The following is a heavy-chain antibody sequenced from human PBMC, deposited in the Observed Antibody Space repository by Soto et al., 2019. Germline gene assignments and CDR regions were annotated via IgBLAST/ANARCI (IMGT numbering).Heavy chain of an antibody. Sequence: QVQLVQSGAEVKKPGASVKVSCKASGYTFTSYGITWVRQAPGQGLEWMGWISAYNGNTNYAQKLQGRVTMTNDTPRCTGYMALRSLRSADTGVHYCASAVAGCRMDYCGQGRLVRVCS. CDR3: ASAVAGCRMDY. CDR2: ISAYNGNT. CDR1: GYTFTSYG. D-gene: IGHD6-19*01. V-gene: IGHV1-18*01. J-gene: IGHJ4*02.